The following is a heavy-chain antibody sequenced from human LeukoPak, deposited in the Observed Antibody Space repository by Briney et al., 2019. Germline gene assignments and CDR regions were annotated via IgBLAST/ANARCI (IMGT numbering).Heavy chain of an antibody. CDR1: GYTFTGYY. Sequence: ASVKVSCKASGYTFTGYYMHWVRQAPGQGLEWMGRINPNSGGTNYAQKFQGRVTMTRGTSISTAYMELSRLRSDDTAVYYCAQTEGYCSGGSCYARDYWGQGTLVTVSS. CDR3: AQTEGYCSGGSCYARDY. J-gene: IGHJ4*02. V-gene: IGHV1-2*06. D-gene: IGHD2-15*01. CDR2: INPNSGGT.